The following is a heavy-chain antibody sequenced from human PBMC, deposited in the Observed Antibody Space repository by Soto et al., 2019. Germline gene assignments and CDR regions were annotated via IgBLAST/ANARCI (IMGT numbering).Heavy chain of an antibody. CDR1: GFTFSGYG. CDR2: ISYDGSNK. V-gene: IGHV3-30*18. CDR3: AKEKAVAGKTPHYYYYGMDV. Sequence: GGSLRLSCAASGFTFSGYGMHWVRQAPGKGLEWVAVISYDGSNKYYADSVKGRFTISRDNSKNTLYLQMNSLRAEDTAVYYCAKEKAVAGKTPHYYYYGMDVWGPGPTVTVSS. D-gene: IGHD6-19*01. J-gene: IGHJ6*02.